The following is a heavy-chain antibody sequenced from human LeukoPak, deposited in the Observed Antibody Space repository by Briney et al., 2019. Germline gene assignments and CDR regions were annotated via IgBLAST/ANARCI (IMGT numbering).Heavy chain of an antibody. V-gene: IGHV1-46*01. CDR2: INPSGGST. D-gene: IGHD3-9*01. CDR1: GYTFTSYY. CDR3: ARASKYYDILTGYYLFDY. J-gene: IGHJ4*02. Sequence: ASGTVSCTASGYTFTSYYMHWVRQAPGQGLEWMGIINPSGGSTSYAQKFQGRVTMTRDTSTSTVYMELSSLRSEDTAVYYCARASKYYDILTGYYLFDYGAQGTLVTVSS.